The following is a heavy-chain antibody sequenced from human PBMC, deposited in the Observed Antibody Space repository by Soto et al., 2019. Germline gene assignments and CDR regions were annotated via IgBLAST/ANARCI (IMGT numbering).Heavy chain of an antibody. J-gene: IGHJ3*02. CDR2: IRSSSSYI. D-gene: IGHD3-10*01. CDR3: SRDRGGDVKAFDI. V-gene: IGHV3-21*01. CDR1: GFTFSTYS. Sequence: EVQLVESGGGLVKPGGSLRLSCAASGFTFSTYSMNWVRQAPGKGLEWVSSIRSSSSYIYYADSVKGRFTISRDNAKNTLYLQMNSLRAEETAVYYVSRDRGGDVKAFDIWGQGTMVTVSS.